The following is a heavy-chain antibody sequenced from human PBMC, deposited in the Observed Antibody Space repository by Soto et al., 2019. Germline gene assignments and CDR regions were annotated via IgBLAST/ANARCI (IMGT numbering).Heavy chain of an antibody. D-gene: IGHD4-17*01. CDR3: ESYGGPYASWFDP. V-gene: IGHV5-10-1*01. J-gene: IGHJ5*02. CDR1: GNSFTSYW. CDR2: IDPSDSYT. Sequence: XESLKLSWKCSGNSFTSYWISLVLQMPGKGLEWMGRIDPSDSYTNYSPSFQGHVTISADKSISTAYLQWSSLKASDTAMYYCESYGGPYASWFDPWGQGTLVTVSS.